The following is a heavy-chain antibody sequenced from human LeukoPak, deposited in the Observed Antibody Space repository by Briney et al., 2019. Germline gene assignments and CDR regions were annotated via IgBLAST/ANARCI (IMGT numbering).Heavy chain of an antibody. Sequence: EASVKVSCKASGYTFISHAIHWVRQAPGQRLEWMGWINIGNGNTKYSQNFQGRITITRDTSATTAYMDLGSLRSEDTAVYYCARRLGRSFDYWGQGTLVTASS. CDR3: ARRLGRSFDY. CDR1: GYTFISHA. D-gene: IGHD2-21*01. CDR2: INIGNGNT. V-gene: IGHV1-3*04. J-gene: IGHJ4*02.